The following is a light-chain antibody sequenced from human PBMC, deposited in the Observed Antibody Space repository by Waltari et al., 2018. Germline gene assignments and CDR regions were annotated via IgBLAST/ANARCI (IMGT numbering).Light chain of an antibody. CDR1: QSVSSN. CDR3: QQYNNWPLT. CDR2: GAS. J-gene: IGKJ4*01. V-gene: IGKV3-15*01. Sequence: ETGMTQSPDTLSVSAGERATLSCRASQSVSSNLAWYQHKPGQAPRLPSYGASIRATGNPARFSGSGSGTEFTLTISSLQSEDFAVYYCQQYNNWPLTFGGGTKVEIK.